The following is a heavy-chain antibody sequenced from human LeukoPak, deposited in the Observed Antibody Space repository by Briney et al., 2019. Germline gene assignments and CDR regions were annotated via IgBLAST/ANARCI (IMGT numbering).Heavy chain of an antibody. CDR1: GFTFSDYY. CDR3: ARDGRAGSLFAY. V-gene: IGHV4-59*01. J-gene: IGHJ4*02. CDR2: ISYSGST. D-gene: IGHD6-19*01. Sequence: GSLRLSCAPSGFTFSDYYMDWVRQPPGKGLEWVGYISYSGSTNYNPSLKSRVTISVDTSKNQFSLKLSSVTAADTAIYYCARDGRAGSLFAYWGQGTLVTVSS.